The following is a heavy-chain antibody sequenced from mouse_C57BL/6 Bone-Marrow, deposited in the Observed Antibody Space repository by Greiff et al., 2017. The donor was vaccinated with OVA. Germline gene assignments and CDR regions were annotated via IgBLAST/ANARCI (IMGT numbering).Heavy chain of an antibody. CDR1: GFTFSSYA. J-gene: IGHJ3*01. V-gene: IGHV5-4*03. Sequence: EVKLVDSGGGLVKPGGSLKLSCEASGFTFSSYAMSWVRQTPEKRLEWVAAISDGASYTYYPDNVQGRFTFSRDKAKNNLYLQMSPLKSEDTAMCYCSGHYVYYIAYWGQGTLVTVSA. CDR2: ISDGASYT. CDR3: SGHYVYYIAY. D-gene: IGHD2-1*01.